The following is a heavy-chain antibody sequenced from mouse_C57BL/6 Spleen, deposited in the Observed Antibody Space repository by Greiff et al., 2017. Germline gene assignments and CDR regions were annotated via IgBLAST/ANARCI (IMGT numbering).Heavy chain of an antibody. CDR1: GYSFTDYY. J-gene: IGHJ2*01. CDR2: INPNYGTT. CDR3: AREDYGSALDY. Sequence: VQLQQSGPELVKPGASVKISCKASGYSFTDYYMNWVKQSNGKSLEWIGVINPNYGTTSYNPKFKGKAPLTVDPSSSAAYKQLNSLTSEDAAVYYCAREDYGSALDYWGQGTTLTVSS. D-gene: IGHD1-1*01. V-gene: IGHV1-39*01.